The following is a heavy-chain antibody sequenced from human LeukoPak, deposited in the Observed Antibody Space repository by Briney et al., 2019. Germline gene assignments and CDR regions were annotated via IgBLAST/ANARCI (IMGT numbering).Heavy chain of an antibody. V-gene: IGHV4-34*01. CDR1: GGSISGYY. D-gene: IGHD3-3*01. CDR2: INHSGST. J-gene: IGHJ6*02. CDR3: ARGLVFLEWLLAPYYYYGMDV. Sequence: PSETLSLTCTVSGGSISGYYWSWIRQPPGKGLEWIGEINHSGSTNYNPSLKSRVTISVDTSKNQFSLKLSSVTAADTAVYYCARGLVFLEWLLAPYYYYGMDVWGQGTTVTVSS.